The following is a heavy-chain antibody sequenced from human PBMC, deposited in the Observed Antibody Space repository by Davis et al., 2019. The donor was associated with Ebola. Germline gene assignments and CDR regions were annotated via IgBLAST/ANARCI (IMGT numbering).Heavy chain of an antibody. Sequence: PGGSLRLSCAASGFTFSDYYMSWIRQAPGKGLEWVSYISSSSSTIYYADSVKGRFTISRDNAKNSLYLQMNSLRDEDTAVYYCARGKELRYFACMDVWGQGTTVTVSS. CDR3: ARGKELRYFACMDV. J-gene: IGHJ6*02. D-gene: IGHD3-9*01. CDR2: ISSSSSTI. CDR1: GFTFSDYY. V-gene: IGHV3-11*04.